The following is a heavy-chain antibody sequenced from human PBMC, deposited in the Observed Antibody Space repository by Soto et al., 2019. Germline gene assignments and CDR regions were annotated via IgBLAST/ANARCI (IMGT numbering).Heavy chain of an antibody. J-gene: IGHJ3*02. CDR2: IYPGDSDT. V-gene: IGHV5-51*01. D-gene: IGHD3-22*01. CDR1: GYSFTSYW. CDR3: ARRNYYDSSGYYLLADAFDI. Sequence: GESLKISCKGSGYSFTSYWIDWVRQMPGKGLEWMGIIYPGDSDTRYSPSFQGQVTISADKSISTAYLQWSSLKASDTAMYYCARRNYYDSSGYYLLADAFDIWGQGTMVTVSS.